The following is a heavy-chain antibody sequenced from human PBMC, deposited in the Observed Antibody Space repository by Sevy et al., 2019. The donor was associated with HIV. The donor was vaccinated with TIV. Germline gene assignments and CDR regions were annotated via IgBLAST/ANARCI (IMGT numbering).Heavy chain of an antibody. D-gene: IGHD3-16*01. CDR2: ITNNGDT. CDR1: GLTLSTTG. Sequence: GGSLRLSCAASGLTLSTTGMSWVRQAPGKGLEWVAGITNNGDTYYADSVKGRFTVSRDNSKNTLYLQLNSLRDDDMAVYYCAGGDTTMITDLDYWGQGTLVTVSS. CDR3: AGGDTTMITDLDY. J-gene: IGHJ4*02. V-gene: IGHV3-23*01.